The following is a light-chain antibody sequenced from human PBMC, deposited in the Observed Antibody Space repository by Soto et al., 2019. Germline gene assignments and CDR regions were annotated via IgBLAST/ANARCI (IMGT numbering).Light chain of an antibody. CDR3: HQRQSWPRT. CDR1: QYINTR. Sequence: IVMTQSPDSLSVSLGARVPLSCRASQYINTRLAWYQHRPGQSPRLLIYQTSLRAAGIPARFSASGSGTDFTLTISDVQPEDFALYYCHQRQSWPRTFGQGTKVDI. CDR2: QTS. J-gene: IGKJ1*01. V-gene: IGKV3D-15*03.